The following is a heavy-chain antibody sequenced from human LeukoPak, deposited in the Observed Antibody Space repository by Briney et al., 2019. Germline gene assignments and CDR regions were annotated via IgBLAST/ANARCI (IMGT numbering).Heavy chain of an antibody. Sequence: PGGSLRLSCAASGFTFSSYAMSLVRRAPGKGLEWVSAISGSGGSTYYADSVKGRFTISRDNSKNTLYLQMNSLRAEDTAVYYCAKEIVGATIFDYWGQGTLVTVSS. CDR2: ISGSGGST. CDR3: AKEIVGATIFDY. CDR1: GFTFSSYA. J-gene: IGHJ4*02. D-gene: IGHD1-26*01. V-gene: IGHV3-23*01.